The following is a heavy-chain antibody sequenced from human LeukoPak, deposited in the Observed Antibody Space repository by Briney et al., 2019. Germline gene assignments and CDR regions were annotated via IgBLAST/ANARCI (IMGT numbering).Heavy chain of an antibody. D-gene: IGHD3-22*01. Sequence: GGSLRLSCAASGFTFSSYAMSWVRQAPGKGLEWVSAISGSGGSTYYADSVKGRFTISRDNAKNSLYLQMNSLRAEDTAVYYCARDGGVDYYDSSGPRLGMDVWGQGTTVTVSS. CDR2: ISGSGGST. CDR3: ARDGGVDYYDSSGPRLGMDV. J-gene: IGHJ6*02. V-gene: IGHV3-23*01. CDR1: GFTFSSYA.